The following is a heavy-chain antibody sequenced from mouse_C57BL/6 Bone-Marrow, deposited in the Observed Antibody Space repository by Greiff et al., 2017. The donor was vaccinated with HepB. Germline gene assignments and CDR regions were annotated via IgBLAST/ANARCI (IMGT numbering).Heavy chain of an antibody. Sequence: QVQLQQSGPELVKPWASVKLSCKASGYTFTSYWMHWVKQRPGRGLEWIGGIDPNSGGTKYNEKFKSKATLTVDKPSSTAYMQLSSLTSEDSAVYYCARGDTPDAMDYWGQGTLVTVSA. CDR2: IDPNSGGT. V-gene: IGHV1-72*01. J-gene: IGHJ4*01. CDR1: GYTFTSYW. CDR3: ARGDTPDAMDY.